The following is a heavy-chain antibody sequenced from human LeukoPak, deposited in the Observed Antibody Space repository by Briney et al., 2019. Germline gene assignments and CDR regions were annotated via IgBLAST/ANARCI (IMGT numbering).Heavy chain of an antibody. CDR3: AKDLERWWELLLDVVEFYY. CDR1: GFTFSSYA. CDR2: ISGSGGST. Sequence: PGRSLRLSCAASGFTFSSYAMSWVRQAPGKGLEWVSAISGSGGSTYYADSVKGRFTISRDNSKNTLYLRMNSLRAEDTAVYYCAKDLERWWELLLDVVEFYYWGQGTLVTVSS. J-gene: IGHJ4*02. D-gene: IGHD1-26*01. V-gene: IGHV3-23*01.